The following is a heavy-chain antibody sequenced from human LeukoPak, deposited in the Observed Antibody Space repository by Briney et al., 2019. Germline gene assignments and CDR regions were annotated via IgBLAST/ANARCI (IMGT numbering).Heavy chain of an antibody. CDR2: IIPIFGTA. Sequence: SVKVSCKASGGTFSSYAISWVRQAPGQGLEWMGGIIPIFGTANYAQKFQGRVTITADESTSTAYMELSSLRSEDTAVYYCASAPRAIFGVAFDYWGQGTLVTVSS. V-gene: IGHV1-69*13. J-gene: IGHJ4*02. CDR3: ASAPRAIFGVAFDY. CDR1: GGTFSSYA. D-gene: IGHD3-3*01.